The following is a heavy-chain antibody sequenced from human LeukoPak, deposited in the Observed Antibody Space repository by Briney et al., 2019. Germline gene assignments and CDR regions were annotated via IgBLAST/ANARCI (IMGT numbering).Heavy chain of an antibody. V-gene: IGHV3-48*01. CDR2: ISSSSSTI. Sequence: PGGSLRLSCAASGFTFSSYSMNWVRQAPGKGLEWVSYISSSSSTIYYADSVKGRFTISRDNAKNSLYLQMNSLRAEDTAVYYCARDYDILTGPDDYWGQGTLVTVSS. CDR3: ARDYDILTGPDDY. CDR1: GFTFSSYS. D-gene: IGHD3-9*01. J-gene: IGHJ4*02.